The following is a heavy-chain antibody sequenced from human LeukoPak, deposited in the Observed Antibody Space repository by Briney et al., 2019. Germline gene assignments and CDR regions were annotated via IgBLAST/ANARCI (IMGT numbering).Heavy chain of an antibody. J-gene: IGHJ4*02. V-gene: IGHV3-7*01. CDR1: GFTLSSYW. CDR2: IKQDGSEK. Sequence: PGGSLRLSCAASGFTLSSYWMSWVRQAPGKGLEWVANIKQDGSEKYYVDSVKGRFTISRDNAKNSLYLQMNSLRAEDTAVYYCASGYPIDYWGQGTLVTVSS. CDR3: ASGYPIDY. D-gene: IGHD5-18*01.